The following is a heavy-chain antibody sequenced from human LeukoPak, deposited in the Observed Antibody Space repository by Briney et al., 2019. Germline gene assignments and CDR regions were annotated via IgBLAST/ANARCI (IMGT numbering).Heavy chain of an antibody. Sequence: SETLSLTCTVSGGSISSSSYYWGWIRQPPGKGLEWIGSIYYSGSTYYNPSLKSRVTIPVDTSKNQFSLKLSSVTAADTAVYYCARRPIVGATPFDYWGQGTLVTVSS. CDR2: IYYSGST. CDR1: GGSISSSSYY. J-gene: IGHJ4*02. D-gene: IGHD1-26*01. CDR3: ARRPIVGATPFDY. V-gene: IGHV4-39*01.